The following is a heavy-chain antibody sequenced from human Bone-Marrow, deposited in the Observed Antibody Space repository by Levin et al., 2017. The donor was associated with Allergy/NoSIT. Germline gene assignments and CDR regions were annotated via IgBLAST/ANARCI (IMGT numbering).Heavy chain of an antibody. CDR1: GFPFSYYS. V-gene: IGHV3-30-3*01. J-gene: IGHJ4*01. CDR2: ISYDGNNK. CDR3: ARGRQTVMELAFDY. D-gene: IGHD1-26*01. Sequence: GGSLRLSCAASGFPFSYYSMHWVRQAPGKGLEWVAVISYDGNNKNYADSVKGRFTISRDTSKNTLYVQMNSLRGEDTVVYYCARGRQTVMELAFDYWGQGTLVTVSS.